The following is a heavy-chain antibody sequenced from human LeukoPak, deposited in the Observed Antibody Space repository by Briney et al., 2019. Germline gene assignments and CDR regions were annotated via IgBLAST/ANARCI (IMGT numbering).Heavy chain of an antibody. Sequence: GGSLRLSCAASGYTFSSYWMHWVRQAPGKGLVWVSRIDTDGSITSYADSVKGRFTISRDNAKNSLYLQMNSLRAEDTAVYYCARDTKTYRSGNYYDVFDIWGQGTMVTVSA. CDR2: IDTDGSIT. CDR1: GYTFSSYW. J-gene: IGHJ3*02. D-gene: IGHD3-10*01. CDR3: ARDTKTYRSGNYYDVFDI. V-gene: IGHV3-74*01.